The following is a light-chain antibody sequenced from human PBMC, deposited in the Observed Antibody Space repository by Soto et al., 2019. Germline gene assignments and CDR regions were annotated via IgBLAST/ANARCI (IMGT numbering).Light chain of an antibody. CDR3: MQALQTRIT. Sequence: DIVMTQSPLSLPVTPGEPASISCRSSQSLLHSNGYNYLDWYLQKPGQSPQLLIYLGSNRASGVPDRFSGSGSGTDFTLKISRVEAADVGVYYCMQALQTRITFGQGTRLEIK. V-gene: IGKV2-28*01. CDR2: LGS. CDR1: QSLLHSNGYNY. J-gene: IGKJ5*01.